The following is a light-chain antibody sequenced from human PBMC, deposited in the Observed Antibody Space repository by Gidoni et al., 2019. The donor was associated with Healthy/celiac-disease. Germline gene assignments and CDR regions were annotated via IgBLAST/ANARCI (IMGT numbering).Light chain of an antibody. CDR1: QRINTY. CDR3: QQSHSTPRT. CDR2: AAS. V-gene: IGKV1-39*01. Sequence: DMQMTQSPSSLSASVGDTVTITCRASQRINTYLNWYQQKAGKAPEALIYAASSLHSGVPSRFSGSGSGTHFTLTISSLQPEDSATYYCQQSHSTPRTFGQGTKLEIK. J-gene: IGKJ2*01.